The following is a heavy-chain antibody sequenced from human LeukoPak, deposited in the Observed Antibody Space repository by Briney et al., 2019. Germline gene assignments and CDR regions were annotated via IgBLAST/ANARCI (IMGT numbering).Heavy chain of an antibody. J-gene: IGHJ4*02. CDR1: GFTFSNYW. CDR2: IKQDGRGK. D-gene: IGHD5-18*01. Sequence: GGSLRLSCAASGFTFSNYWMSWVRQAPGKGLEWVANIKQDGRGKYYVDSVKGRFTISRDNAKNSLYLQMNSLRGEDTAVYYCAGVGDTTMVHLLHYWGQGTLVTVSS. V-gene: IGHV3-7*04. CDR3: AGVGDTTMVHLLHY.